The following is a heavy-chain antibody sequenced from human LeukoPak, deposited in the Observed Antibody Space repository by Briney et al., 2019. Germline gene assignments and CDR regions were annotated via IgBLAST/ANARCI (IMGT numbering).Heavy chain of an antibody. CDR3: ARMITMVRGVDDNWFDP. CDR2: IYHSGST. J-gene: IGHJ5*02. CDR1: GGSISSGGYY. Sequence: PSQTLSLTCTVSGGSISSGGYYWSWIRQPPGKGLEWIGYIYHSGSTYYNPSLKSRVTISVDRSKNQFSLKLSSVTAADTAVYYCARMITMVRGVDDNWFDPWGQGTLVTVSS. D-gene: IGHD3-10*01. V-gene: IGHV4-30-2*01.